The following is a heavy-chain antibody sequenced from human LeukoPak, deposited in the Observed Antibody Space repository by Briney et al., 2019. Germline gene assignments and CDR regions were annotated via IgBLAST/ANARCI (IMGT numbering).Heavy chain of an antibody. CDR2: IIPIFGTA. V-gene: IGHV1-69*13. D-gene: IGHD3-3*01. CDR1: GGTFSSYA. Sequence: SMKVSCKASGGTFSSYAISWVRQAPGQGLEWMGGIIPIFGTANYAQKFQGRVTITADESTSTAYMELSSLRSEDTAVYYCARDRLDSYYDFWSGYWYWGQGTLVTVSS. CDR3: ARDRLDSYYDFWSGYWY. J-gene: IGHJ4*02.